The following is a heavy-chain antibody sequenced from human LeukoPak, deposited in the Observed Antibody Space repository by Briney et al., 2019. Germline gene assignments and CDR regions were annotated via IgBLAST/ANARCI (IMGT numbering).Heavy chain of an antibody. Sequence: GESLKISCKGSGYSFTSYWIGWVRQMPGKGLEWLGIIFPGDSDTRYSPSFQGQVTISADKSINTAYLQWNSLRASDTAMYYCARRPSYDFWSGYYGVDGLDIWGQGTMVTVSS. J-gene: IGHJ3*02. D-gene: IGHD3-3*01. CDR3: ARRPSYDFWSGYYGVDGLDI. V-gene: IGHV5-51*01. CDR2: IFPGDSDT. CDR1: GYSFTSYW.